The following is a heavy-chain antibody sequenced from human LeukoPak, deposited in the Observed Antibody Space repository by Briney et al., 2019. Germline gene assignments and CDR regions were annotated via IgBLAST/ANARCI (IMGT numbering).Heavy chain of an antibody. J-gene: IGHJ4*02. CDR2: IYYSGST. D-gene: IGHD5-18*01. Sequence: PSETLSLTCTVSGGSISSSSYYWGWIRQPPGKGLKWIGSIYYSGSTYYNPSLKSRVTISVDTSKNQFSLELSSVTAADTAVYYCARWTAMGTSFDYWGQGTLVTVSS. CDR1: GGSISSSSYY. CDR3: ARWTAMGTSFDY. V-gene: IGHV4-39*01.